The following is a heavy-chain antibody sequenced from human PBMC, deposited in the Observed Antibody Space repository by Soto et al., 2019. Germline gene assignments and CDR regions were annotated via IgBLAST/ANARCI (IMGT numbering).Heavy chain of an antibody. CDR1: GGNFRSEA. V-gene: IGHV1-69*13. D-gene: IGHD3-9*01. CDR3: ARAQFSDILTADDYGMDV. CDR2: IIPMFSTP. Sequence: ASVKVSCKASGGNFRSEANSWVRQAPGHGLEWMGRIIPMFSTPHYAQKFQGRVTIIADESTTTVNMEMRGLTYEDTAVYYCARAQFSDILTADDYGMDVWAQGTSVTV. J-gene: IGHJ6*02.